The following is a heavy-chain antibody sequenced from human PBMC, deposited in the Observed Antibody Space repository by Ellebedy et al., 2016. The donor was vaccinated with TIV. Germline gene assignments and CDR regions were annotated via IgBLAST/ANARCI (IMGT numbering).Heavy chain of an antibody. CDR1: GDSVSSNSAA. CDR3: ARGAHLSSLV. CDR2: TYYRSNWYN. J-gene: IGHJ6*02. D-gene: IGHD3-3*02. V-gene: IGHV6-1*01. Sequence: SQTLSLTCXISGDSVSSNSAAWNWIRQSPSRGLEWLGRTYYRSNWYNDYAASMKSRITINPDTSKNHFSLQLNSVTPEDTAVYFCARGAHLSSLVWGQGTPVTVSS.